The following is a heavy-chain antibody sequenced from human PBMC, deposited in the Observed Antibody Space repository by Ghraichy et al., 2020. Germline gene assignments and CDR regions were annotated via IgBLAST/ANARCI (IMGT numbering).Heavy chain of an antibody. CDR3: ARQYYYGSGYYLFD. Sequence: SETLSLTCTVSGGSISSSNYYCGWIRQPPGKGLEWIGSMSYSGSTYYNPSFQSRVTISEDTSKIQFSLKLNSGTAADTAINYCARQYYYGSGYYLFDWGQGTLVTVSS. J-gene: IGHJ4*02. CDR2: MSYSGST. CDR1: GGSISSSNYY. V-gene: IGHV4-39*01. D-gene: IGHD3-22*01.